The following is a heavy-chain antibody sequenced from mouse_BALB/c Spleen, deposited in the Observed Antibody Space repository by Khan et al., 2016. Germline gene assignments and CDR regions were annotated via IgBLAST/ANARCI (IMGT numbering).Heavy chain of an antibody. D-gene: IGHD2-4*01. Sequence: QVQLQQSGAELVRPGPSVKLSCKASGYTFTSYWINWMKQRPGQGLEWIGNIYPFDRYTNYNQKFKDKATLTVDKSSSTAYMQLSSPPSEDSAIDYGAKEESSMIRGFAYWGQGTLVTVSA. CDR2: IYPFDRYT. V-gene: IGHV1-69*02. CDR1: GYTFTSYW. CDR3: AKEESSMIRGFAY. J-gene: IGHJ3*01.